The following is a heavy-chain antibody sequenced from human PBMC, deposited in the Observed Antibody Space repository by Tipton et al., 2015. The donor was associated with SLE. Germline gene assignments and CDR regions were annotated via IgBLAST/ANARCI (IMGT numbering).Heavy chain of an antibody. CDR3: ARDVSVLIPVGVDGRDGN. V-gene: IGHV3-74*01. D-gene: IGHD2-21*01. Sequence: SLRLSCAVSAGSLSGYAWGWVRQAPGKGLVWVSRINSDGSSTSYADSVKGRFTISRDNARNSLFLQMNDLRAEDTAIYYCARDVSVLIPVGVDGRDGNWGQGTQVTVSS. J-gene: IGHJ4*02. CDR1: AGSLSGYA. CDR2: INSDGSST.